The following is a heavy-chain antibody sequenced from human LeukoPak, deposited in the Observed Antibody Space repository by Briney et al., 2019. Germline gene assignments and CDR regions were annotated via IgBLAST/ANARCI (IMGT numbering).Heavy chain of an antibody. CDR1: GGSISSYY. CDR2: IYTGGST. J-gene: IGHJ4*02. D-gene: IGHD6-19*01. CDR3: ARDSVSGYSSGWTTLYYFDY. V-gene: IGHV4-4*07. Sequence: SETLSLTCTVSGGSISSYYWSWIRQPAGKGLEWIGRIYTGGSTNYNPSLKSRVTMSVDTSKNQFSLKLNSVTAADTAVYYCARDSVSGYSSGWTTLYYFDYWGQGTLVTLS.